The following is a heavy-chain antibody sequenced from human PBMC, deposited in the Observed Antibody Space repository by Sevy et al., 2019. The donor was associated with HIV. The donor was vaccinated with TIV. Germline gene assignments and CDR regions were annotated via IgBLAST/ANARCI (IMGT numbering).Heavy chain of an antibody. D-gene: IGHD2-15*01. Sequence: GGSLRLSCAASEFTFSSYWRHWVRQAPGKGPVWVSGVNSDGSSTNYADSVKGRFTMSRDSAKNTLYLQMNSLRAEDTAVYFCVAANTWQDYWGQGTLVTVSS. CDR3: VAANTWQDY. CDR2: VNSDGSST. V-gene: IGHV3-74*01. CDR1: EFTFSSYW. J-gene: IGHJ4*02.